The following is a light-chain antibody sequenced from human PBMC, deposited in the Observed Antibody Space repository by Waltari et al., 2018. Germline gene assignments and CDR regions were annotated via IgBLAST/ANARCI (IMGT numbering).Light chain of an antibody. V-gene: IGKV3-11*01. CDR2: DAS. J-gene: IGKJ2*01. CDR3: QLRDNWPPNT. Sequence: EIVLTQSPATLSLSPGQRATLSCRASQSINNFLAWYQQKPGQPPRPLIADASSRATGIPARFSGSGSGTDFTLTISRLEPEDFAIYYCQLRDNWPPNTFGQGTKLEIK. CDR1: QSINNF.